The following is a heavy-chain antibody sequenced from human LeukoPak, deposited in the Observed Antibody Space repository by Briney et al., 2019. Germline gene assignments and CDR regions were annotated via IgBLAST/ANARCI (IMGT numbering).Heavy chain of an antibody. CDR2: IYPGDSDT. CDR3: ARQYYDFWSGYYGWFDP. CDR1: GNSFTSYW. D-gene: IGHD3-3*01. V-gene: IGHV5-51*01. J-gene: IGHJ5*02. Sequence: GESLKISCKGSGNSFTSYWIGWVRQMPGKGLEWMGIIYPGDSDTRYSPSFQGQVTISADKSISTAYLQWSSLKASDTAMYYCARQYYDFWSGYYGWFDPWGQGTLVTVSS.